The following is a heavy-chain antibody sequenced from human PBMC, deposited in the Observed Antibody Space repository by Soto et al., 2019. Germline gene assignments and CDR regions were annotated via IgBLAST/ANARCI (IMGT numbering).Heavy chain of an antibody. CDR2: IFHDGTA. D-gene: IGHD3-10*01. V-gene: IGHV4-4*02. CDR3: ARLVYDTRLNYMYFDF. CDR1: GVSISSGNW. J-gene: IGHJ4*02. Sequence: SETLSLTCAVSGVSISSGNWWTWVRQSPQRGLEYIGEIFHDGTANYYPSFERRVAISVDTSKNQFPLKLTSVTAADTAIYFCARLVYDTRLNYMYFDFWGQGTLVTVSS.